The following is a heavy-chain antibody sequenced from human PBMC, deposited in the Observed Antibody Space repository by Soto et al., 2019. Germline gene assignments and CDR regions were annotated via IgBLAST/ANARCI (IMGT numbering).Heavy chain of an antibody. V-gene: IGHV5-10-1*01. D-gene: IGHD4-17*01. CDR1: GYSFTSYW. J-gene: IGHJ6*02. Sequence: GSLKISCKGSGYSFTSYWISWVRQMPGKGLEWRGRIDPSDSYTNYSPSFQGHVTISADKSISTAYLQWSSLKASDTAMYYCARPNGPTGARYGMDVWGQGTTVTVSS. CDR2: IDPSDSYT. CDR3: ARPNGPTGARYGMDV.